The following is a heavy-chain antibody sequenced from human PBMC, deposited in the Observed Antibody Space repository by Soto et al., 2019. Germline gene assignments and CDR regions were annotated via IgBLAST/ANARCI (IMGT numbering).Heavy chain of an antibody. CDR1: GYTFTSYG. CDR2: ISAYNGNT. CDR3: ARDTSIGYCSGGSCYSDH. D-gene: IGHD2-15*01. V-gene: IGHV1-18*01. J-gene: IGHJ4*02. Sequence: QVQLVQSGAEVKKPGASVKVSCKASGYTFTSYGISWVRQAPGQGIEWMGWISAYNGNTNYAQNRQGRVTMTTDTSTRTAYMEMRSLRADDTAVYYCARDTSIGYCSGGSCYSDHWGQRTLVTVSS.